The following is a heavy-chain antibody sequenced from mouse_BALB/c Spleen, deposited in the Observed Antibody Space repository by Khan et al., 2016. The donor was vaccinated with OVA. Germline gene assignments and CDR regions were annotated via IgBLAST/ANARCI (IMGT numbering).Heavy chain of an antibody. CDR3: AKLRVFYLDY. CDR1: GFSLTSNG. V-gene: IGHV2-3*01. CDR2: IWGDGSI. Sequence: QIQLVQSGPGLVAPSQSLSITCTVSGFSLTSNGVSWVRQPPGKGLEWLGVIWGDGSINYHSVLKSRLSISKDNSKSQVFLKLNSLQTDDTATYYSAKLRVFYLDYWGQGTTLTVSS. J-gene: IGHJ2*01.